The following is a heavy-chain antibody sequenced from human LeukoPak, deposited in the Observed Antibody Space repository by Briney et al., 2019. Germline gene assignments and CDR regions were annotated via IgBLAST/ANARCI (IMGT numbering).Heavy chain of an antibody. V-gene: IGHV4-30-4*01. CDR2: TYYSGST. CDR3: ARPYYYDSRIDP. J-gene: IGHJ5*02. D-gene: IGHD3-22*01. Sequence: PSQTLSLTCTVSGGSISSGDYYWIWIRQPPGKGLEWIGYTYYSGSTYYNPSLKSRATISVDTSKNQFSLKLTSVTAADTAVYYCARPYYYDSRIDPWGQGTLVTVSS. CDR1: GGSISSGDYY.